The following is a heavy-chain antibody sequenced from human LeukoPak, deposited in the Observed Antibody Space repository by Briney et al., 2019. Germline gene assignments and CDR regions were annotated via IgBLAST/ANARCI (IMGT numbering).Heavy chain of an antibody. CDR1: GYTFATYG. D-gene: IGHD6-13*01. Sequence: ASVKVSCTASGYTFATYGFCWVRQAPGHGLEWMGWISANTGKTDYAQRYQGRVTLTTDTSTSTAYMELRSLRPDDTAVYYCAKVAGDRMDYWGQGTLVTASS. J-gene: IGHJ4*02. CDR2: ISANTGKT. CDR3: AKVAGDRMDY. V-gene: IGHV1-18*01.